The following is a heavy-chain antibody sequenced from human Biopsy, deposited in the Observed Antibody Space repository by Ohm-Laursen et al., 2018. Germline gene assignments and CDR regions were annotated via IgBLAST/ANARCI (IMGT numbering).Heavy chain of an antibody. CDR1: GGTFSSYV. CDR2: IIPTFDTP. CDR3: AGGAAKGNPYDH. J-gene: IGHJ5*02. D-gene: IGHD3-10*01. Sequence: SSVKVSCKASGGTFSSYVISWVRQAPGHGLEWMGRIIPTFDTPTYAPDFQGRVTFTADKSTGTAHLDLSRLRSEDTAIYYWAGGAAKGNPYDHWGQGTLVTVSS. V-gene: IGHV1-69*06.